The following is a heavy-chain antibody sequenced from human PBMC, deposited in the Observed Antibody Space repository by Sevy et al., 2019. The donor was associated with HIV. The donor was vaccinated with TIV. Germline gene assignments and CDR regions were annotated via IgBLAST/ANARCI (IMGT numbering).Heavy chain of an antibody. J-gene: IGHJ5*02. D-gene: IGHD6-19*01. CDR1: GFTFSTYA. CDR2: ISGSGISI. CDR3: AKELPGCQYDISGNLDT. Sequence: GGSLRLSCAASGFTFSTYAMSWVRQAPGKGLEWVSGISGSGISIYYAGSVKGRFTISRDNSKNTLILQMNSLRAEDTAIYYCAKELPGCQYDISGNLDTWGQGRLVTVSS. V-gene: IGHV3-23*01.